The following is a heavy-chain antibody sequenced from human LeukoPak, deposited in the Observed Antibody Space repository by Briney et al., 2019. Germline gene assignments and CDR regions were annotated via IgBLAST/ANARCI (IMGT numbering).Heavy chain of an antibody. D-gene: IGHD1-26*01. Sequence: ASVKVSCKVSGYTLTELSMHWVRQAPGKGLEWMGGFDPEDGETIYAQKFQGRVTMTEDTSTDTAYIELSSLRSEDTAVYYCATEPLVGATSVFDYWGQGTLVTVSS. CDR1: GYTLTELS. CDR2: FDPEDGET. CDR3: ATEPLVGATSVFDY. V-gene: IGHV1-24*01. J-gene: IGHJ4*02.